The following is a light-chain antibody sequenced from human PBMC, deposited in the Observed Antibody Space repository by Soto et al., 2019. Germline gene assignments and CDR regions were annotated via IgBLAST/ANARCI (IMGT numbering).Light chain of an antibody. Sequence: DVPLTQSPSSLSASVGDRISITCRASQGINSYVAWYQQKPGRSPTILIYAASTLESGVPSRFSGSGSDTDFTLTISGVQPEDAGIYYCQNYKSLSRTFGRAFGQGTKVEIK. V-gene: IGKV1-27*01. CDR2: AAS. CDR1: QGINSY. J-gene: IGKJ1*01. CDR3: QNYKSLSRTFGRA.